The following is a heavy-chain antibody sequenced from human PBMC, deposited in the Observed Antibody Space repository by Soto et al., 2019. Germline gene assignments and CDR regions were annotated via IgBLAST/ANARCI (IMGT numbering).Heavy chain of an antibody. CDR1: GYSFAGYW. J-gene: IGHJ4*02. CDR3: ARQIYDSDTGPNFQYYFDS. D-gene: IGHD3-22*01. V-gene: IGHV5-10-1*01. Sequence: EESLKISCKGSGYSFAGYWITWVRQKPGKGLEWMGRIDPSDSQTYYSPSFRGHVTISATKSITTVFLQWSSLRASDTAMYYCARQIYDSDTGPNFQYYFDSWGQGNPVTVSS. CDR2: IDPSDSQT.